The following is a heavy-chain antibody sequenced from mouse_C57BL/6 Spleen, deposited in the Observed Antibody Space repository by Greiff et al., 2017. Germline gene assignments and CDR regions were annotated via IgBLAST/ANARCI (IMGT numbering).Heavy chain of an antibody. CDR3: TRGLRLRRYAMDY. Sequence: QVHVKQSGAELVRPGASVTLSCKASGYTFTDYEMHWVKQTPVHGLEWIGAIDPETGGTAYNQKFKGKAILTADKSSSTAYMELRSLTSEDSAVYYCTRGLRLRRYAMDYWGQGTSVTVSS. V-gene: IGHV1-15*01. J-gene: IGHJ4*01. D-gene: IGHD3-2*02. CDR2: IDPETGGT. CDR1: GYTFTDYE.